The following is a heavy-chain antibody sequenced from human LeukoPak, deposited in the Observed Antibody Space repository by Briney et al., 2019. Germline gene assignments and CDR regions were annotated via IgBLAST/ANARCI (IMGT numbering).Heavy chain of an antibody. CDR2: ISSSSSYI. CDR1: AFTFSSYS. Sequence: PGGSLRLSCAASAFTFSSYSMNWVRQAPGKGLEWVSSISSSSSYIYYADSVKGRFTISRDNAKNSLYLQMNSLRAEDTAVYYCAKHESGSHYYDSSGPFQHWGQGTLVAVSS. J-gene: IGHJ1*01. CDR3: AKHESGSHYYDSSGPFQH. D-gene: IGHD3-22*01. V-gene: IGHV3-21*01.